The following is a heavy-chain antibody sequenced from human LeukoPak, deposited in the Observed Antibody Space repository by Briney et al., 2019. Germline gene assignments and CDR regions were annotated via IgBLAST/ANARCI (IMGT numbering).Heavy chain of an antibody. J-gene: IGHJ4*02. V-gene: IGHV4-61*08. CDR1: GGSISSGGYS. Sequence: SETLSLTCAVSGGSISSGGYSWSWIRQPPGKGLEWIGYIYYSGSTNYNPSLKSRVTISVDTSKNQFSLKLSSVTAADTAVYYCASSPYAVAGVYYFDYWGQGTLVTVSS. CDR2: IYYSGST. CDR3: ASSPYAVAGVYYFDY. D-gene: IGHD6-19*01.